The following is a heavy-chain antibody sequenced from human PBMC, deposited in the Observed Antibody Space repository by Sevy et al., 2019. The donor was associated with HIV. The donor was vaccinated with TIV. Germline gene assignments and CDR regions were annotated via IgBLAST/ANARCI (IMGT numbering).Heavy chain of an antibody. V-gene: IGHV4-59*01. D-gene: IGHD3-3*01. Sequence: SETLSLTCTVSGGSISSYYWSWIRQPPGKGLEWIGYIYYSGSTNYNPSLKSRVTISVDTSKNQFSLKLSSVTAADTAVYYCARTYYDFWSGYQFPVSYYMDVWGKGTTVTVSS. CDR2: IYYSGST. J-gene: IGHJ6*03. CDR3: ARTYYDFWSGYQFPVSYYMDV. CDR1: GGSISSYY.